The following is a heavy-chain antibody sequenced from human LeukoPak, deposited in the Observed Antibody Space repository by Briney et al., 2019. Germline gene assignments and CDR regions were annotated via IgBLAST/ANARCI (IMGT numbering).Heavy chain of an antibody. V-gene: IGHV3-74*01. J-gene: IGHJ3*02. CDR1: GFTFSNYA. Sequence: PGGSLRLSCAASGFTFSNYAMSWVRQAPGKGLVWVSRISVDGTSASYADSVRGRFTISRDGAKNTLYLQMNSLRAEDTAVYYCARDGYNLDVFDIWGEGTMVTVSS. CDR2: ISVDGTSA. D-gene: IGHD5-24*01. CDR3: ARDGYNLDVFDI.